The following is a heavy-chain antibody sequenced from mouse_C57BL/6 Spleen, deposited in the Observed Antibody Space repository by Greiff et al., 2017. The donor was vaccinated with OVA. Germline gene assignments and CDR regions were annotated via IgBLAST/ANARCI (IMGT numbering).Heavy chain of an antibody. J-gene: IGHJ2*01. V-gene: IGHV1-59*01. D-gene: IGHD1-1*01. Sequence: QVQLKQPGAELVRPGTSVKLSCKASGYTFTSYWMPWVKQRPGQGLEWIGVIDPSDSYPNYNQKFKGKATLTVDTSSSTAYMQLSSLTSEDSAVYYCARKGEYYYGSTFDYWGQGTTLTVSS. CDR2: IDPSDSYP. CDR3: ARKGEYYYGSTFDY. CDR1: GYTFTSYW.